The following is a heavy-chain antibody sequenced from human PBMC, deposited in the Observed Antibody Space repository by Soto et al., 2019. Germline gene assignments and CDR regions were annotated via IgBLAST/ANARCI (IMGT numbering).Heavy chain of an antibody. CDR1: GGSISSSSYY. D-gene: IGHD3-10*01. CDR2: IYYSGST. J-gene: IGHJ6*02. CDR3: ARRLMVRGVIRDYYYDMGV. Sequence: PSETLSLTCTVSGGSISSSSYYWGWIRQPPGKGLEWIGSIYYSGSTYYNPSLKSRVTISVDTSKNQFSLKLSSVTAADTAVYYCARRLMVRGVIRDYYYDMGVWGQGTTVTVSS. V-gene: IGHV4-39*01.